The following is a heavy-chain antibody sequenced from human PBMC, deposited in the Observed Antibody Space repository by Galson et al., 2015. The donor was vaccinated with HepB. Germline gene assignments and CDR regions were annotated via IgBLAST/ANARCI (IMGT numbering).Heavy chain of an antibody. Sequence: SLRLSCAASGFTFNNYVMNWVRQAPGKGLEWVSTISGGGGSTYYADSVKGRFTISRNNSKNTLYLQMNSLRVDDTAVYYCVRSANYDFWNVNYFDYWGQGTLVTVSS. CDR3: VRSANYDFWNVNYFDY. CDR2: ISGGGGST. V-gene: IGHV3-23*01. CDR1: GFTFNNYV. J-gene: IGHJ4*02. D-gene: IGHD3-3*01.